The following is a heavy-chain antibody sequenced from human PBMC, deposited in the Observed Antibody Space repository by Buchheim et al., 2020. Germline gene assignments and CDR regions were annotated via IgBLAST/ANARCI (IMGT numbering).Heavy chain of an antibody. J-gene: IGHJ5*02. CDR3: ARGRDYYGSGSYLFVWFDP. V-gene: IGHV1-8*01. CDR2: MNPNSGNT. CDR1: GYTFTSYD. D-gene: IGHD3-10*01. Sequence: QVQLVQSGAEVKKPGASVKVSCKASGYTFTSYDINWVRQATGQGLEWMGWMNPNSGNTGYAQKFQGRVTMTRNTSISSTYMELSSLRSEDTAVYYCARGRDYYGSGSYLFVWFDPWGQGTL.